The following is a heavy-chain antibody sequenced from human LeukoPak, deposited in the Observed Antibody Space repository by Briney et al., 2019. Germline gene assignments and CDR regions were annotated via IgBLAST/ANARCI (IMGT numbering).Heavy chain of an antibody. V-gene: IGHV3-21*01. Sequence: GGSLRLSRAASGFTFSSYSMNWVRQAPGKGLEWVSSISSSSSYIYYADSVKGRFTISRDNAKNSLYLQMNSLRAEDTAVYYCARGLRDGYNPYDYWGQGTLVTVSS. CDR2: ISSSSSYI. J-gene: IGHJ4*02. CDR1: GFTFSSYS. CDR3: ARGLRDGYNPYDY. D-gene: IGHD5-24*01.